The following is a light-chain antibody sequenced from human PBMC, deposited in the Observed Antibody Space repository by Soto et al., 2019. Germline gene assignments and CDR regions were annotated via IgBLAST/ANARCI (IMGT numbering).Light chain of an antibody. CDR3: QQLQSSLRT. Sequence: EIVLTQSPGTLSLSPGERATLSCRASQSVSSSYLAWYQKKPGQAPKILIYGASSRATGIPDRFSGSGSGTDFNLTISRLETEDLAMYYCQQLQSSLRTFGQGTRVEIK. CDR1: QSVSSSY. J-gene: IGKJ1*01. V-gene: IGKV3-20*01. CDR2: GAS.